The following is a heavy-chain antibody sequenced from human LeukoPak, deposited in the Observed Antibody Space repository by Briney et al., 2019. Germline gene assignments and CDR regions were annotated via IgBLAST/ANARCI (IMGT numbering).Heavy chain of an antibody. V-gene: IGHV1-69*04. D-gene: IGHD6-13*01. J-gene: IGHJ4*02. CDR1: GGTFSSYA. CDR2: SIPILGIA. CDR3: ARDTPSAVIGAAALGY. Sequence: GASVKVSCKASGGTFSSYAISWVRQAPGQGLEWMGRSIPILGIANYAQKFQGRVTTTADKSTSTAYMELSSLRSEDRAVYYCARDTPSAVIGAAALGYWGQGTLVTVSS.